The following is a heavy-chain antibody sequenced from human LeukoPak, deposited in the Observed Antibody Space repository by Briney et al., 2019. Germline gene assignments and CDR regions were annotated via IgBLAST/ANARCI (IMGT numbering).Heavy chain of an antibody. CDR2: INPNSGNT. CDR3: AREGYDISYYYYYYMDV. J-gene: IGHJ6*03. Sequence: ASVKVSCKASGYTFTGYYMHWVRQAPGQGLEWMGWINPNSGNTGYAQKFQGRVTMTRNTSISTAYMELSSLRSEDTAVYYCAREGYDISYYYYYYMDVWGKGTTVTISS. CDR1: GYTFTGYY. V-gene: IGHV1-8*02. D-gene: IGHD3-9*01.